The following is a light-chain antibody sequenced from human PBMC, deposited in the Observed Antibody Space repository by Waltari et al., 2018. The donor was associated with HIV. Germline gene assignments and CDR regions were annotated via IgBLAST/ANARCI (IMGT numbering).Light chain of an antibody. J-gene: IGLJ2*01. Sequence: QPVLTQPTSVSGAPGQTVTLPSTGTTSNIAARLPFPSYRQLPGTAPTPPINGNSNRPSGVPDRFSGSKSGTSASLSITGLQAEDEADYYCQSYDASLSGVIFGGGTELTVL. CDR2: GNS. V-gene: IGLV1-40*01. CDR3: QSYDASLSGVI. CDR1: TSNIAARLP.